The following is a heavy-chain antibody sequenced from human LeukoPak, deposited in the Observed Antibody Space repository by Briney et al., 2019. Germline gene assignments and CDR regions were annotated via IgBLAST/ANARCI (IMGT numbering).Heavy chain of an antibody. Sequence: ASVKVSCKASGYTFTRYYMHWVRQAPGQGLEWMGWINPNSGGTNYAQKFQGRVTMTRDTSISTTYMELSRLRSDDTAVYYCAREGDYYDSSGYWRWFDPWGQGTLVTVSS. D-gene: IGHD3-22*01. CDR1: GYTFTRYY. CDR3: AREGDYYDSSGYWRWFDP. J-gene: IGHJ5*02. CDR2: INPNSGGT. V-gene: IGHV1-2*02.